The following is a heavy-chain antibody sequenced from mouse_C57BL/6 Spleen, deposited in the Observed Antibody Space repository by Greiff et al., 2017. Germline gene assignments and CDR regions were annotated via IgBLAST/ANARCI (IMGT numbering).Heavy chain of an antibody. V-gene: IGHV1-69*01. CDR1: GYTFTSYW. J-gene: IGHJ2*01. CDR2: IDPSDSYT. D-gene: IGHD2-1*01. Sequence: VQLQQPGAELVMPGASVKLSCKASGYTFTSYWMHWVKQRPGQGLEWIGEIDPSDSYTNYNQKFQGKSTLTVDKSSSTAYMQLSSLTSEDSAVYYCARQGNLDYWGQGTTLTVSS. CDR3: ARQGNLDY.